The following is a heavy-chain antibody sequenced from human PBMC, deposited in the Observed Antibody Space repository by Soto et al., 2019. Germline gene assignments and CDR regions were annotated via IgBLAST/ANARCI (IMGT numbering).Heavy chain of an antibody. CDR2: INHSGST. Sequence: QVQLQQWGAALLKPSETLSLTCAVYGGSFSGYYWSWIRQPPGKGLEWIGEINHSGSTNYNPSLKSRVTISVGTSKNQFSLKLSSVTAADTAVYYCARGPNWVAWFDPWGQGTLVTVSS. V-gene: IGHV4-34*01. J-gene: IGHJ5*02. D-gene: IGHD2-8*01. CDR3: ARGPNWVAWFDP. CDR1: GGSFSGYY.